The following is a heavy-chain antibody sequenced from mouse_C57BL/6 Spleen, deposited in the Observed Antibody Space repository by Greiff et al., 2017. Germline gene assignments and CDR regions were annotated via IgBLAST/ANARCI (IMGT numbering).Heavy chain of an antibody. CDR2: IDPSDSET. CDR1: GYTFTSYW. V-gene: IGHV1-52*01. Sequence: VQLQQPGAELVRPGSSVKLSCKASGYTFTSYWMHWVKQRPIQGLEWIGNIDPSDSETHYNQKFKNKATLTVDKSSSTAYMQLSSLTSEDSAVYYCARSDDYRFTYWGQGTLVTVSA. CDR3: ARSDDYRFTY. D-gene: IGHD2-4*01. J-gene: IGHJ3*01.